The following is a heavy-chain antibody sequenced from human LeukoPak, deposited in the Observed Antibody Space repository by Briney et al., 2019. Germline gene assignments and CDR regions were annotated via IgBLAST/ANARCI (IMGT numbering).Heavy chain of an antibody. CDR1: GGSISSGSYY. J-gene: IGHJ2*01. V-gene: IGHV4-61*02. CDR3: ARAAAGDWYFDL. Sequence: SETLSLTCTVSGGSISSGSYYWSWLRQPAGRGLEWIGRIYTSGTTNYNPSLKSRVTISVDTSKNQFSLKLSSVTAADTAVYYCARAAAGDWYFDLWGRGTLVTVSS. CDR2: IYTSGTT. D-gene: IGHD6-13*01.